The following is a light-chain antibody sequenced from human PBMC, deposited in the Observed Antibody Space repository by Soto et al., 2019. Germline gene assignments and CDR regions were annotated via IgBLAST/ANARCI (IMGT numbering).Light chain of an antibody. J-gene: IGKJ1*01. Sequence: SQSPSTRSGCIGNGGTITCRASQTISSWLALYQQKPGKAPKLLIYKASTLKSGVPSRFSGIGSGTEFCLTISILQPYDFATYYSQPYNSYPEAFGQGTKVDI. CDR3: QPYNSYPEA. CDR2: KAS. CDR1: QTISSW. V-gene: IGKV1-5*03.